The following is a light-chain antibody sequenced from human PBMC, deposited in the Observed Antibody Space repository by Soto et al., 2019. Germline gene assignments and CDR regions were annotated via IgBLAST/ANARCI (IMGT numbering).Light chain of an antibody. J-gene: IGLJ2*01. CDR2: EGS. V-gene: IGLV2-23*03. Sequence: QSVLTQPASVSGSPGQSITISCTGTSSDVSWYQQHPGKAPKLMIREGSKRPSGVSTRFSGSKSGNTASLTISGLQAEDEADYYCSSYAGSSTFVVFGGGTKLTVL. CDR1: SSDV. CDR3: SSYAGSSTFVV.